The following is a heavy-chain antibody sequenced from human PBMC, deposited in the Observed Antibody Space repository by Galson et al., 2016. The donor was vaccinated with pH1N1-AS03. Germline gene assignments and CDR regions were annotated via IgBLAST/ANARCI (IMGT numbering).Heavy chain of an antibody. CDR2: INTDRGGT. CDR3: VRGTPHSSSTNYAFEF. D-gene: IGHD6-13*01. V-gene: IGHV1-2*02. Sequence: SVKVPCKASGYAFTDYYMHLLRQAPGQGLEWMAWINTDRGGTDYAQKFQGRVTKTRDASISTTYLELSSLRYDDTAVYYCVRGTPHSSSTNYAFEFWGRGTMVTVSS. J-gene: IGHJ3*01. CDR1: GYAFTDYY.